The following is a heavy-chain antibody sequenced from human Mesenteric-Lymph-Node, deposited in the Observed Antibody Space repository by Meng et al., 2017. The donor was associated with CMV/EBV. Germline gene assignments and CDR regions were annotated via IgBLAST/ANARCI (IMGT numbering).Heavy chain of an antibody. D-gene: IGHD3-22*01. CDR2: VYYTGNT. J-gene: IGHJ1*01. CDR1: GASISTYY. CDR3: ARVESYYDTPFQH. V-gene: IGHV4-59*01. Sequence: SETLSLTCTVSGASISTYYWSWIRQPPGKGLEWIGYVYYTGNTDYNPSLKSRVTISVDTSKNQFSLKVTSVTAADTAVYYCARVESYYDTPFQHWGRGTLVTVSS.